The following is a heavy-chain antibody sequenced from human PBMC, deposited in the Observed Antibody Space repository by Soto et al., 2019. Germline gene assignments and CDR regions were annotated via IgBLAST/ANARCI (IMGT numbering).Heavy chain of an antibody. CDR3: ASQIFWSGSTAHGMDV. J-gene: IGHJ6*02. CDR2: ISGSGVRT. Sequence: GGSLRLSCAASGFTFSSYAMSWVRQTPGKGLEWVSAISGSGVRTYYADSVKGRFTISRDNSKKKLYLQMNSLRAEDTAVYYCASQIFWSGSTAHGMDVWGQGTAVTVSS. CDR1: GFTFSSYA. V-gene: IGHV3-23*01. D-gene: IGHD3-3*01.